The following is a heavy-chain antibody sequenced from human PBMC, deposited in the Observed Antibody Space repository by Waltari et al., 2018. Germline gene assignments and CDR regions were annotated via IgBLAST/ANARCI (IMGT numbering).Heavy chain of an antibody. CDR2: LNYGGST. D-gene: IGHD5-18*01. J-gene: IGHJ4*02. Sequence: QLQLQESGPGLVKPSETLSLTCTVSGGSISSSIYFWGWIRQPPGKGLEWIGSLNYGGSTYYNASLRSRVTISLDTSKNQFSLKVNSVTAADTAVYYCAKGLDTDMIKMGDHWGQGTLVTVSS. V-gene: IGHV4-39*01. CDR3: AKGLDTDMIKMGDH. CDR1: GGSISSSIYF.